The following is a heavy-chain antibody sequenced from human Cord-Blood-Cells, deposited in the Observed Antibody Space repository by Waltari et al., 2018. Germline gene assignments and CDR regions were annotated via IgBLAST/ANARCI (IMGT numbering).Heavy chain of an antibody. CDR1: GYAFTSYD. J-gene: IGHJ5*02. Sequence: QVQLAPSGAEVTQLGASVKVYCKRSGYAFTSYDINWVRRAPGQGIEWMGWMNPNSGNTGYAQKFQGRVTITRKTSISTAYMELSSLRSEDTAVYYCARGGAATVTTHWFDPWGQGTLVTVSS. D-gene: IGHD4-4*01. CDR3: ARGGAATVTTHWFDP. CDR2: MNPNSGNT. V-gene: IGHV1-8*03.